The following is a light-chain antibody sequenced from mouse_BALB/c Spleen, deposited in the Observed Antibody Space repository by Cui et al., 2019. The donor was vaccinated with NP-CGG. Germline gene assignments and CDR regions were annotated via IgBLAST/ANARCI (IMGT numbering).Light chain of an antibody. V-gene: IGLV1*01. CDR2: GTN. CDR1: TGAVTTSNY. J-gene: IGLJ1*01. Sequence: AVVTQESALTTSPGETVTLTCRSSTGAVTTSNYANWVQEKPDHLFTGLIGGTNNRAPGVPARFSGSLIGDKAALTITGAQTEDEAIYFCALWYRNYWVFGGGTKLTVL. CDR3: ALWYRNYWV.